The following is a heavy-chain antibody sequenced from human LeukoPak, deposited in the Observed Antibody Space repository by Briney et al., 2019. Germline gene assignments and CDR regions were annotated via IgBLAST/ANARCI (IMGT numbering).Heavy chain of an antibody. CDR3: ARVSGSFDM. V-gene: IGHV3-23*01. Sequence: GGSLRLSCAASGFTFTNYAMAWVRQAPGKGLEWVSAFGGGSAYYADSVKGRFTISRDNSENTLYLQVNSLRADDTAVYYCARVSGSFDMWGQGTMVTVSS. D-gene: IGHD3-10*01. CDR1: GFTFTNYA. J-gene: IGHJ3*02. CDR2: FGGGSA.